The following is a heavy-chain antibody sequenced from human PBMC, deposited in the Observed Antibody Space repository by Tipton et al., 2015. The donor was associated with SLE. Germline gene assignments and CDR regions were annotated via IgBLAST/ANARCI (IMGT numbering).Heavy chain of an antibody. Sequence: QSGAEVKKPGASVRVSCKTSGYLFTEYPIYWVRQAPGQSLEWMGWITPGNGDTKSSQKIQGRLTITTDTSATTVFMDLSGLTSEDTAVYYCARARLNSLDHWGQGTLVTVSS. V-gene: IGHV1-3*01. CDR1: GYLFTEYP. CDR2: ITPGNGDT. CDR3: ARARLNSLDH. D-gene: IGHD5/OR15-5a*01. J-gene: IGHJ4*02.